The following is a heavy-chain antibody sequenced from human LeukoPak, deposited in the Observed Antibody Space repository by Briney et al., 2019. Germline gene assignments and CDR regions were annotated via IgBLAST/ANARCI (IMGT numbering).Heavy chain of an antibody. CDR3: AKSRDYYGSGLYFDY. D-gene: IGHD3-10*01. Sequence: GGSLRLSCAASGFTFTSYAMHWVRQAPGKGLEWVSAISGSGGSTYYADSVKGRFTISRDNSKNTLDLQMNSLRAEDTAVYYCAKSRDYYGSGLYFDYWGQGTLVTVSS. CDR2: ISGSGGST. CDR1: GFTFTSYA. J-gene: IGHJ4*02. V-gene: IGHV3-23*01.